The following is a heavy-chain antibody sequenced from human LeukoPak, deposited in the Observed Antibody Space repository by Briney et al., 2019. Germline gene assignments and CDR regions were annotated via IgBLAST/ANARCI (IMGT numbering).Heavy chain of an antibody. CDR3: ARRNLLDS. CDR1: GFTLSGFW. J-gene: IGHJ4*02. V-gene: IGHV3-7*01. CDR2: IKYDGSEK. Sequence: RGSLRLSCAASGFTLSGFWMNWVRQAPGKGLEWVANIKYDGSEKNYVDSVKGRFTISRDNAKNSLYLQMNSPRAEDTAVYYCARRNLLDSWGQGTLVTVSS.